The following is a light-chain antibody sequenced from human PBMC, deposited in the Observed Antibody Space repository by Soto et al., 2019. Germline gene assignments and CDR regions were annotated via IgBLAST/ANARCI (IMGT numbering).Light chain of an antibody. CDR1: SSDVGNYNY. Sequence: QSVLPQPASVSGSPGQSITISCTGTSSDVGNYNYVSWYQQYPGKAPKLMIYEVSDRPSGVSDRFSGSKSGNTASLTISGLQVEDEADYYCSSYTSSTTWVFGGGTKLTVL. V-gene: IGLV2-14*01. CDR3: SSYTSSTTWV. J-gene: IGLJ3*02. CDR2: EVS.